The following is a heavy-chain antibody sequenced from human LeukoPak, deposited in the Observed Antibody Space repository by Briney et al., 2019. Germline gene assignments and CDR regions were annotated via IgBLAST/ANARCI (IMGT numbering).Heavy chain of an antibody. V-gene: IGHV1-69*02. CDR1: GGTFSSYT. Sequence: SVKVSCKASGGTFSSYTIRWVRQPPGQGLQGMGRIIPILDIANYAQKSQRRVTSTADSSTSTDYMELSSLRSEGTAQCYCVMREAYSVCRGYHSDSLGLWGQGTLGTGSS. CDR3: VMREAYSVCRGYHSDSLGL. J-gene: IGHJ4*01. CDR2: IIPILDIA. D-gene: IGHD2-15*01.